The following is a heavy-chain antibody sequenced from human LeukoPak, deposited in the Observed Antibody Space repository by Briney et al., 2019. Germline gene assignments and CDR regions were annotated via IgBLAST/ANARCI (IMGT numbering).Heavy chain of an antibody. CDR2: IYYSGST. Sequence: SETLSLTCTVSGGSISSYYWSWIRQPPGKGLEWIGYIYYSGSTNYNPSLKSRVTISVDTSKNQFSLKLSSVTAADTAVCYCARRNGGFDPWGQGTLVTVSS. D-gene: IGHD2-8*01. CDR1: GGSISSYY. J-gene: IGHJ5*02. V-gene: IGHV4-59*01. CDR3: ARRNGGFDP.